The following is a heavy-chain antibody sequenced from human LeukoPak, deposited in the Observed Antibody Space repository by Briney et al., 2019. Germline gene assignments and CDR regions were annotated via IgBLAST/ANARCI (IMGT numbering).Heavy chain of an antibody. CDR3: AKDGPQGYYYYGMDV. CDR1: GFTFSSYG. V-gene: IGHV3-30*18. Sequence: PGGSLRLSCAASGFTFSSYGMHWVRQAPGKGLEWVAVISYDGSNKYYADSVKGRFTISRDNSKNTLYLQMNSLRAEDTAAYYCAKDGPQGYYYYGMDVWGQGTTVTVSS. J-gene: IGHJ6*02. CDR2: ISYDGSNK.